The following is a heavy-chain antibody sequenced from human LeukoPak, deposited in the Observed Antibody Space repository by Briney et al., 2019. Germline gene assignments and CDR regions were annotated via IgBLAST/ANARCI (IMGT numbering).Heavy chain of an antibody. D-gene: IGHD3-10*01. V-gene: IGHV1-18*01. J-gene: IGHJ4*02. Sequence: ASVKVSCKASGGTFSSYAISWVRQAPGQGLEWMGWISVYNGNTNYTPKLQGRVTMTTDTSTSTAYMELRSLRSDDTAVYYCARDRLTYYSGSGSDFWGQGTLVTVSS. CDR2: ISVYNGNT. CDR3: ARDRLTYYSGSGSDF. CDR1: GGTFSSYA.